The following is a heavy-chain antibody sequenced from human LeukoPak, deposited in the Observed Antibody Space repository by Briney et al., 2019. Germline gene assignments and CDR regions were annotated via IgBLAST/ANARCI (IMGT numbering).Heavy chain of an antibody. CDR2: ISAYNGNT. J-gene: IGHJ6*03. D-gene: IGHD6-13*01. CDR1: GYTFTSYG. CDR3: ARAGSSSSWYHYYYYYYMDV. Sequence: ASVKVSCKASGYTFTSYGISWVRQAPGQGLEWMGWISAYNGNTNYAQKLQGRVTMTTDTSTSTAYMELRSLRSDDTAVYYCARAGSSSSWYHYYYYYYMDVWGKGTTVTVSS. V-gene: IGHV1-18*01.